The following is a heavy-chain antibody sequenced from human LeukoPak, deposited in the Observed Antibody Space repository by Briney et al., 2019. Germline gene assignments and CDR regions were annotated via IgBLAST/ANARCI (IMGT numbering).Heavy chain of an antibody. D-gene: IGHD1-1*01. Sequence: GASVKVSCKASGYSFTDYGVHWVRQAPGQRLEWLGWISAGNGNTKYSQKFQGRVTITRDTSASTAYMELRGLGSEDTAVYYCAGMEGNDLGDNYYYGMNFWGKGTTVTV. CDR2: ISAGNGNT. CDR3: AGMEGNDLGDNYYYGMNF. J-gene: IGHJ6*04. V-gene: IGHV1-3*01. CDR1: GYSFTDYG.